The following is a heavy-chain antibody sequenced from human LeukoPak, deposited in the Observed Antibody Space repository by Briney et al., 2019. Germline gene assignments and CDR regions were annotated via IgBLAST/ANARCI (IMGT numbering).Heavy chain of an antibody. CDR3: ASSSTAAGLYYFDY. J-gene: IGHJ4*02. CDR1: GGSISSSSYY. D-gene: IGHD6-13*01. CDR2: IYYSGST. Sequence: SETLSLTCTVSGGSISSSSYYWGWIRQPPGKGLEWIGSIYYSGSTYYNPSLKSRVTISVDTSKNQFSLKLSSVTAADTAVYYCASSSTAAGLYYFDYWGQGTLVTVSS. V-gene: IGHV4-39*07.